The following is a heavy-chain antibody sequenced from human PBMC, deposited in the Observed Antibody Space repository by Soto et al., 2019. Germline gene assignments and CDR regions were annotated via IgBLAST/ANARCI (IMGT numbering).Heavy chain of an antibody. CDR3: ARAIAVADEFYYGMDV. V-gene: IGHV1-18*01. CDR1: GYTFTSYG. CDR2: ISAYNGNT. J-gene: IGHJ6*02. Sequence: ASVKVSCKASGYTFTSYGISWLRQSPGQGLEWMGWISAYNGNTNYAQKLQGRVTMTTDTSTSTAYMELRSLRSDDTAVYYCARAIAVADEFYYGMDVWGQGTTVTVSS. D-gene: IGHD6-19*01.